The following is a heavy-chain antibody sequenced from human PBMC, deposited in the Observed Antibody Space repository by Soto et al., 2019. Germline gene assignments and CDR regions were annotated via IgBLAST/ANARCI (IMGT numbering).Heavy chain of an antibody. Sequence: EVHLLESGGGLVQPGGSLRLSCAASGFSFNIYAMKWVRQAPGKGLECVSAISAGGGNTYYADSVKGRFTISRDNSKNTLYLQMNSLRADDTAVYYCAKAPTYDYYYYMDVWGKGTRSPSP. CDR1: GFSFNIYA. V-gene: IGHV3-23*01. CDR3: AKAPTYDYYYYMDV. CDR2: ISAGGGNT. J-gene: IGHJ6*03.